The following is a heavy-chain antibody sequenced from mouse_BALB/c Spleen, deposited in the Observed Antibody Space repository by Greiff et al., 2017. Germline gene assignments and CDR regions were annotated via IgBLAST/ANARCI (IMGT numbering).Heavy chain of an antibody. J-gene: IGHJ4*01. CDR1: GFSLTSYG. V-gene: IGHV2-9*02. D-gene: IGHD1-1*01. CDR3: AREGSLLPYAMDY. CDR2: IWAGGST. Sequence: QVQLKESGPGLVAPSQSLSITCTVSGFSLTSYGVHWVRQPPGKGLEWLGVIWAGGSTNYNSALMSRLSISKDNSKSQVFLKMNSLQTDDTAMYYCAREGSLLPYAMDYGGQGTSVTVSS.